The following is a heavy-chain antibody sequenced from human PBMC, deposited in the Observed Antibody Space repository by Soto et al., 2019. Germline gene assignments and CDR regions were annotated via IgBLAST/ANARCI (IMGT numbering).Heavy chain of an antibody. Sequence: ASVKVSCKASGYTFTSYGISWVRQAPGQGLEWMGWISAYNGNTNYARKLQGRVTMTTDTSTSTAYMGLRSLRSDDTAVYYCARDAIYYYDSSGLDIWGQGTMVTVSS. D-gene: IGHD3-22*01. CDR1: GYTFTSYG. J-gene: IGHJ3*02. CDR3: ARDAIYYYDSSGLDI. CDR2: ISAYNGNT. V-gene: IGHV1-18*04.